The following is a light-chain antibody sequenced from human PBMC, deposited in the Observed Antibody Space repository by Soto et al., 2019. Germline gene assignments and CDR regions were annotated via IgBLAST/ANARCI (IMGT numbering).Light chain of an antibody. CDR3: QQSYNTPRT. J-gene: IGKJ1*01. CDR2: TAS. Sequence: DIQMTQSPSSLSASAGDRVTITCRASQSINKNLNWYQQKPGKAPNLLIYTASSLQSGVPSRFSGSGSGTDFTLTISSLQPEDFATYYCQQSYNTPRTFGQGTRVEIK. CDR1: QSINKN. V-gene: IGKV1-39*01.